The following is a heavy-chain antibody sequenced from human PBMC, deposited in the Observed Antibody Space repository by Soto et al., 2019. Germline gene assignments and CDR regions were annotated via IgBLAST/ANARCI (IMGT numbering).Heavy chain of an antibody. V-gene: IGHV3-21*01. CDR1: GFTFSSYS. J-gene: IGHJ4*02. Sequence: EVQLVESGGGLVKPGGSLRLSCAASGFTFSSYSMNWVRQAPGKGLEWVSSISSGSHYMYDADSVKGRFTISRDNVKNSLYLQMNSLRAEDTAVYYCARGAPPAGWGEGTLVTVSS. CDR3: ARGAPPAG. CDR2: ISSGSHYM. D-gene: IGHD6-19*01.